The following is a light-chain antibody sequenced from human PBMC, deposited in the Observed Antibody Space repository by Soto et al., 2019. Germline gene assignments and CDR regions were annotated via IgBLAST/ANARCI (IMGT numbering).Light chain of an antibody. CDR3: QQGGSFPIT. J-gene: IGKJ5*01. CDR1: QDIGSW. V-gene: IGKV1-12*01. Sequence: DIQMTPSPSSVSASVGDRVTITCRASQDIGSWLAWYQQKPGKAPDLLIYGASSLQSGVPSRFYGNGSGTDFTLTISSLQPEDFATYYCQQGGSFPITCAKGTRLEIK. CDR2: GAS.